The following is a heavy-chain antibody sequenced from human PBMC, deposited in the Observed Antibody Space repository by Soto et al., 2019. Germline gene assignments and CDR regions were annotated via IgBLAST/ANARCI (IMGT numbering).Heavy chain of an antibody. J-gene: IGHJ4*02. V-gene: IGHV3-23*01. CDR3: ANSGYSSSWYYHKFDY. D-gene: IGHD6-13*01. CDR1: GFTFSSYA. Sequence: EVQLLESGGGLVQPGGSLRLSCAASGFTFSSYAMSWVRQAPGKGLEWVSAISGSGGSTYYADSVKGRFTISRDNSKNTLYLQMNSLRAEDTAAYYCANSGYSSSWYYHKFDYWGQGTLVTVSS. CDR2: ISGSGGST.